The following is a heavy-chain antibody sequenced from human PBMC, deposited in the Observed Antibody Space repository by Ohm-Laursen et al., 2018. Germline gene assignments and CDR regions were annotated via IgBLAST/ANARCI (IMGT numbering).Heavy chain of an antibody. CDR3: ARGLPMDTAMEFDY. V-gene: IGHV1-8*01. D-gene: IGHD5-18*01. Sequence: SVKVSCKASGYTFTSYDINWVRQATGQGLEWMGWMNPNSGNTGYAQKFQGRVAMTRNTSISTAYMELSSLRSEDTAVYYCARGLPMDTAMEFDYWGQGTLVTVSS. J-gene: IGHJ4*02. CDR2: MNPNSGNT. CDR1: GYTFTSYD.